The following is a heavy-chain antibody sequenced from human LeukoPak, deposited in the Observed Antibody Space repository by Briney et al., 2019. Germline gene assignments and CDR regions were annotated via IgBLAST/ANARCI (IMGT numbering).Heavy chain of an antibody. CDR3: ARVVVVPAAITYYYYYYYMDV. V-gene: IGHV1-69*13. J-gene: IGHJ6*03. Sequence: GASVKVSCKASGGTFSSYAISWVRQAPGQGLEWMGGIIPIFGTANYAQKFQGRVTITADESTSTAYMELSSLRSEDTAVYYCARVVVVPAAITYYYYYYYMDVWGKGTTVTVSS. D-gene: IGHD2-2*02. CDR1: GGTFSSYA. CDR2: IIPIFGTA.